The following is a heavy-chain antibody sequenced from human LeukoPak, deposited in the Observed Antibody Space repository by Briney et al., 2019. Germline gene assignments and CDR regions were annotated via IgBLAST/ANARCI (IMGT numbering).Heavy chain of an antibody. CDR1: GYNFIDDY. J-gene: IGHJ4*02. V-gene: IGHV1-2*06. D-gene: IGHD3-16*01. Sequence: ASVKVSCKAFGYNFIDDYIYWVRQAPGQGLEWMGRISPNNGDTNFAQKFQGRVTMTRNVSISTAYMELTGLRHDDTAVYYCARERGTTTGRETDYWGQGTLVTVSS. CDR3: ARERGTTTGRETDY. CDR2: ISPNNGDT.